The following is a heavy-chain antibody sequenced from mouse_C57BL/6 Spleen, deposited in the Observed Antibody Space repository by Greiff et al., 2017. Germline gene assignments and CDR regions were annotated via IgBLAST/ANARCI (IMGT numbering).Heavy chain of an antibody. D-gene: IGHD1-1*01. V-gene: IGHV1-52*01. J-gene: IGHJ1*03. CDR3: ARSDYGSSYGYFDV. CDR2: IDPSDSET. CDR1: GYTFTSYW. Sequence: QVQLQQPGAELVRPGSSVKLSCKASGYTFTSYWMHWVKQRPIQGLEWIGNIDPSDSETHYNQKFKDKATLTVDKSSSTAYMQLSSLTSEDSAVYYCARSDYGSSYGYFDVWGTGTTVTVSS.